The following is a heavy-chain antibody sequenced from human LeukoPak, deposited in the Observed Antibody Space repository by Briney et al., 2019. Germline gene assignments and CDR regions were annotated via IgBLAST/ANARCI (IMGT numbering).Heavy chain of an antibody. CDR2: INPNSGGT. D-gene: IGHD3-10*01. CDR1: GDTFTGYY. J-gene: IGHJ4*02. Sequence: GASVKVSCKASGDTFTGYYMHWVRQAPGQGLEGMGWINPNSGGTNYAQKFQGRVTITTETSISTAYMDLSRLRSDDTAVYYCARGKGFGYWGQGTLVTVSS. CDR3: ARGKGFGY. V-gene: IGHV1-2*02.